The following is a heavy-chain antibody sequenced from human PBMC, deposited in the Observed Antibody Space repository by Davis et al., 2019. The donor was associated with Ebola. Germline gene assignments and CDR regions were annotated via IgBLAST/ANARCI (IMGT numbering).Heavy chain of an antibody. Sequence: GALRLSCAASGFTFSSYGMHWVRQASGKGLEWVGRIRSKANSYATAYAASVKGRFTISRDDSKNTAYLQMNSLKTEDTAVYYCAREGLRFLEWLQSYGMDVWGQGTTVTVSS. J-gene: IGHJ6*02. CDR1: GFTFSSYG. CDR3: AREGLRFLEWLQSYGMDV. D-gene: IGHD3-3*01. V-gene: IGHV3-73*01. CDR2: IRSKANSYAT.